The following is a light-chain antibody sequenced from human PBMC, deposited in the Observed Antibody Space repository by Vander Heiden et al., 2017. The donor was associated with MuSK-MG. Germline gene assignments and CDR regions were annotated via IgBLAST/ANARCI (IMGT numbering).Light chain of an antibody. Sequence: EIVMTQSPATLSVSPGERATFPCRASQSVISNLPGYQQKPGQAPGRLIDGASTRATGIPARFSGSGSGTEFTLNLRSLQSEGFAVYYCQQYHNWSKTFGQGTKVEIK. CDR3: QQYHNWSKT. V-gene: IGKV3-15*01. J-gene: IGKJ1*01. CDR1: QSVISN. CDR2: GAS.